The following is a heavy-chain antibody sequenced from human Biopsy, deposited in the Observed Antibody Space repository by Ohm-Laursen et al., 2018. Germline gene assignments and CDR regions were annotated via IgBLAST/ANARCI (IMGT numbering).Heavy chain of an antibody. D-gene: IGHD3-22*01. CDR3: TRGGYYYDSLAYYYWFDP. CDR1: GYTFRNYG. Sequence: ASVKVSCKTSGYTFRNYGFNWVRQALGQGLEWMGWINAKTGDTNYAQKFQGRVTMTRDTSISTAYVDLSSLRSDDTAVYYCTRGGYYYDSLAYYYWFDPWGQGTLVTVSS. CDR2: INAKTGDT. J-gene: IGHJ5*02. V-gene: IGHV1-2*02.